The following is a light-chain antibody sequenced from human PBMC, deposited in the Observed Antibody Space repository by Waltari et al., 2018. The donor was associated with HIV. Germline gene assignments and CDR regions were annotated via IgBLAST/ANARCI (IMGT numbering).Light chain of an antibody. CDR2: EVS. V-gene: IGLV2-14*01. J-gene: IGLJ3*02. CDR3: SSYSSNNTWV. CDR1: SSVVGGYKS. Sequence: QDALTQLAPVSGSPGPSLTISCTGTSSVVGGYKSVPWYQQHPGKAPKLMICEVSDRPSGVSNRFSGSKSGNTASLTISWLQAEDEADYYCSSYSSNNTWVFSGGTKLTVL.